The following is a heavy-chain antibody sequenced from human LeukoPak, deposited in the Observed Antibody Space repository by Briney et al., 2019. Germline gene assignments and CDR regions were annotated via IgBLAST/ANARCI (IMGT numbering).Heavy chain of an antibody. J-gene: IGHJ4*02. V-gene: IGHV3-30*18. CDR2: ISYDGSNK. CDR3: AKDPRDGYNGNYFDY. Sequence: PGGSLRLSCAASGFSFNSHGMHWVRQAPGKGLEWVAVISYDGSNKYYADSVKGRFTISRDNSKNTLYLQMNSLRAEDTAVYYCAKDPRDGYNGNYFDYWGQGTLVTVSS. D-gene: IGHD5-24*01. CDR1: GFSFNSHG.